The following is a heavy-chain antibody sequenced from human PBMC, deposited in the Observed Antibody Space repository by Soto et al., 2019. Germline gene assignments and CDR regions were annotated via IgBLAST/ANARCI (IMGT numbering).Heavy chain of an antibody. V-gene: IGHV3-7*05. CDR3: ASGGGSGWFIFDY. D-gene: IGHD6-13*01. Sequence: GGSLRLSCAAXGIAFSSYWMTWVRQAPGKGLEWVANINQDGSETYFVDSVKGRFTISRDNAKNSLYLQMNSLRAEDTAVYYCASGGGSGWFIFDYWGQGTLVTVSS. CDR1: GIAFSSYW. J-gene: IGHJ4*02. CDR2: INQDGSET.